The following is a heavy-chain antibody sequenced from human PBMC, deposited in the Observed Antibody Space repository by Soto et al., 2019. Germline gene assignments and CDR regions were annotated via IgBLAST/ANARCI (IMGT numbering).Heavy chain of an antibody. CDR3: ARVHVDIVATTKGVFDY. CDR1: GGTFSSYA. D-gene: IGHD5-12*01. CDR2: IIPIFGTA. V-gene: IGHV1-69*01. J-gene: IGHJ4*02. Sequence: QVQLVQSGAEVKKPGSSVKVSCKASGGTFSSYAISWVRQAPGQGREWMGGIIPIFGTANYAQKFQGRVTITADESTSTAYMELSSLRSEDTAVYYCARVHVDIVATTKGVFDYWGQGTLVTVSS.